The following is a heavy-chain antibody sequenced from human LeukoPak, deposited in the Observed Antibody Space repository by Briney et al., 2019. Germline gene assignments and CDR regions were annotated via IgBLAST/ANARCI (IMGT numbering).Heavy chain of an antibody. D-gene: IGHD3-16*02. CDR3: ARHSHRRGNAFEI. J-gene: IGHJ3*02. CDR1: GGSVSSPDDY. V-gene: IGHV4-39*01. CDR2: ITGNT. Sequence: SETLSLTCTVSGGSVSSPDDYWGWIRQPPGKGLEWSGSITGNTLYNPSLTSRVSMSIDLSKNQFTLRLSSVTAADTAVYYCARHSHRRGNAFEIWGLGTMVTVSS.